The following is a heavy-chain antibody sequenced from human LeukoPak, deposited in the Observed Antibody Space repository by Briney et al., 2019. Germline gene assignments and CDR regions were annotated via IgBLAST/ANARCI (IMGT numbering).Heavy chain of an antibody. V-gene: IGHV4-34*01. CDR1: GGSFSGYY. D-gene: IGHD4-23*01. Sequence: SETLSLTCTVYGGSFSGYYWNWIRQPPGKGLEWIGEINHSGSTNYNPSLKSRVTISVDTSKNQFPLKLSSVTAADTAVYYCARDGYGGKSEPLDYWGQGTLVTVSS. CDR3: ARDGYGGKSEPLDY. J-gene: IGHJ4*02. CDR2: INHSGST.